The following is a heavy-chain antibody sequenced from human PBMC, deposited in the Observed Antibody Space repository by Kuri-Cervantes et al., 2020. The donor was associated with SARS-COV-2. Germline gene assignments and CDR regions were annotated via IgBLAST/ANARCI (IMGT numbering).Heavy chain of an antibody. CDR1: GFTFDDYG. CDR3: AKDSPSGSYLNYFDY. V-gene: IGHV3-23*01. D-gene: IGHD1-26*01. Sequence: GGSLRLSCAAAGFTFDDYGMSWVRQAPGKGLEWVSAISGSGGSTYYADSVKGRFTISRDNSKNTLYLQMNSLRAEDTAVYYCAKDSPSGSYLNYFDYWGQGTLVTVSS. CDR2: ISGSGGST. J-gene: IGHJ4*02.